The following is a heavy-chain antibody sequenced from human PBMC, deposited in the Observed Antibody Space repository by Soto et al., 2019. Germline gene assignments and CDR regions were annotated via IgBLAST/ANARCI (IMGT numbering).Heavy chain of an antibody. D-gene: IGHD1-26*01. J-gene: IGHJ4*02. Sequence: QLQLVESGGGVVQPGRSLKLSCVASGLPFRNYAFHWVRQAPGKGLEWLAVMTDDRPEIYYADSVQGRFTISRDNSKNTIYLQMNSLRSEDTAVYYCSRQNTLGAATYFDYWGQGTLVTVSS. V-gene: IGHV3-30-3*01. CDR1: GLPFRNYA. CDR2: MTDDRPEI. CDR3: SRQNTLGAATYFDY.